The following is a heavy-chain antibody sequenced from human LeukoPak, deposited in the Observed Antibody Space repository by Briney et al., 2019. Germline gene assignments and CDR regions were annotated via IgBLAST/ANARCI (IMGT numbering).Heavy chain of an antibody. D-gene: IGHD5-24*01. CDR2: IYTSGST. V-gene: IGHV4-4*07. Sequence: GSLRLSCAASGFTFTSYGMSWVRQAPGKGLECIGRIYTSGSTNYNPSLKSRVTMSVDTSKNQFSLKLSSVTAADTAVYYCARDAGDGYNYEVHYWGQGTLVTVSS. CDR1: GFTFTSYG. CDR3: ARDAGDGYNYEVHY. J-gene: IGHJ4*02.